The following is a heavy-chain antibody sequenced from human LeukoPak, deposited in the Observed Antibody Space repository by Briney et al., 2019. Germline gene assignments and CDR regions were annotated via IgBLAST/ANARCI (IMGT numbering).Heavy chain of an antibody. Sequence: GGSLRLSCVASQFTFENYGMSWVRQPPGKGLEWVAGINWNGGSAGYADSVKGRFTISRDNAKKSLYLQMNSLRVEDSALYYCVRVLAESAWNPLDIWGQGKMV. CDR1: QFTFENYG. CDR3: VRVLAESAWNPLDI. J-gene: IGHJ3*02. V-gene: IGHV3-20*04. D-gene: IGHD1-1*01. CDR2: INWNGGSA.